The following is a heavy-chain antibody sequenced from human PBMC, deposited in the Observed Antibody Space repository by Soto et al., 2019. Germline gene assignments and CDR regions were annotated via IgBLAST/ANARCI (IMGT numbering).Heavy chain of an antibody. CDR1: GFTFSSYG. CDR2: IWYDGSNK. Sequence: QVQLVESGGGVVQPGRSLRLSCAASGFTFSSYGMHWVRQAPGKGLEWVAVIWYDGSNKYYADSVKGRFTISRDNSKNTLYLQMNSLRAEDTAVYYCARDDGDYDYPHYYYGMDVWGKGPTVTVSS. J-gene: IGHJ6*04. CDR3: ARDDGDYDYPHYYYGMDV. V-gene: IGHV3-33*01. D-gene: IGHD5-12*01.